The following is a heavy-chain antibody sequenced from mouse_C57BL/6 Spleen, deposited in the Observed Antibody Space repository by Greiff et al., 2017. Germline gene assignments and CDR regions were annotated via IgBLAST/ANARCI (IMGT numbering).Heavy chain of an antibody. D-gene: IGHD3-2*02. Sequence: VQLQQPGAELVKPGASVKLSCKASGYTFTSYWMQWVKQRPGQGLEWIGEIDPSDSYTNYNQKFKGKATLTVDTSSSTAYMQLSSLTSEDSAVYYCARRDAQATAYWGQGTLVTVSA. CDR3: ARRDAQATAY. V-gene: IGHV1-50*01. J-gene: IGHJ3*01. CDR1: GYTFTSYW. CDR2: IDPSDSYT.